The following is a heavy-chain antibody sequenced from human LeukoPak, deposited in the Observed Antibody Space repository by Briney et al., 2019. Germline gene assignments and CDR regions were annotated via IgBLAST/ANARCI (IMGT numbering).Heavy chain of an antibody. CDR2: IKQDGSEK. J-gene: IGHJ4*02. CDR1: GFTFSNYW. CDR3: ASATRTYYYGSGSYYFDY. D-gene: IGHD3-10*01. Sequence: GGSLRLSCAVSGFTFSNYWMSWVRQPPGKGLEWVANIKQDGSEKYYVDSVKGRFTFSRDNAKNSLYLQMNSLRAEDTAVYYCASATRTYYYGSGSYYFDYWGQGTLVTVSS. V-gene: IGHV3-7*03.